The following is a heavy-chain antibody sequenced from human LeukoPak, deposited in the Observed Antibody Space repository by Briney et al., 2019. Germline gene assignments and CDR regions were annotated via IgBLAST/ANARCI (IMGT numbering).Heavy chain of an antibody. CDR3: ARGRYCSGHNCYFDY. CDR2: ISSTGNTI. Sequence: PGGSLRPSCAASEFTFRSYEMNWVRQAPGKGLEWISYISSTGNTIYYVDSVQGRFTISRDNAKNSLYLQMNSLRAEDTAVYYCARGRYCSGHNCYFDYWGQGTLVTVSS. D-gene: IGHD2-15*01. CDR1: EFTFRSYE. J-gene: IGHJ4*02. V-gene: IGHV3-48*03.